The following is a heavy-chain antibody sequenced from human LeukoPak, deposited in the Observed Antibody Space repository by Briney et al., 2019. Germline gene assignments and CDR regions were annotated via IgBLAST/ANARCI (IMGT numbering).Heavy chain of an antibody. V-gene: IGHV4-34*01. CDR1: GGSFSGYY. CDR2: INHSGST. CDR3: ARRRTTVTTSGWFDP. D-gene: IGHD4-17*01. J-gene: IGHJ5*02. Sequence: PSETLSLTCAVYGGSFSGYYWSWIRQPPGKGLEWIGEINHSGSTNYNPSLKSRVTISEDTSKNQFSLKLSSVTAADTAVYYCARRRTTVTTSGWFDPWGQGTLVTVSS.